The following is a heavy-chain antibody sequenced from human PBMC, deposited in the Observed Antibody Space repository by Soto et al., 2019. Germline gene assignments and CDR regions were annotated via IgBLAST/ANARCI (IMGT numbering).Heavy chain of an antibody. CDR1: GFTFSSYA. V-gene: IGHV3-30-3*01. J-gene: IGHJ4*02. CDR3: ARSLYSSSWYDY. CDR2: ISYDGSNK. D-gene: IGHD6-13*01. Sequence: QVQLVESGGGVVQPGRSLRLSCAASGFTFSSYAMHWVRQAPGKGLEWVAVISYDGSNKYYVDSVKGRFTISRDNSKNTLYLQMNSLRAEDTAVYYCARSLYSSSWYDYWGQGTLVTVSS.